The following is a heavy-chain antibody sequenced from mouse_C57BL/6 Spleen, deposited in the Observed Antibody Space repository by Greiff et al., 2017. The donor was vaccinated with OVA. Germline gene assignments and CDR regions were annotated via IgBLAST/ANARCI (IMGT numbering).Heavy chain of an antibody. D-gene: IGHD1-1*01. J-gene: IGHJ4*01. CDR1: GYAFSSYW. V-gene: IGHV1-80*01. CDR3: ARGEDYGEGAMDY. Sequence: QVHVKQSGAELVKPGASVKISCKASGYAFSSYWMNWVKQRPGKGLEWIGQIYPGDGDTNYNGKFKGKATLTADKSSSTAYMQLSSLTSEDSAVYFCARGEDYGEGAMDYWGQGTSVTVSS. CDR2: IYPGDGDT.